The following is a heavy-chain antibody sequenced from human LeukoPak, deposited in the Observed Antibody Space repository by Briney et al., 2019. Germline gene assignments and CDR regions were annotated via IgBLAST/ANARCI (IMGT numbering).Heavy chain of an antibody. CDR1: GFTFSSYS. CDR3: ARVIAVGDSDAFDI. Sequence: GGSLRLSCAASGFTFSSYSMNWVRQAPGKGLEWVANIKQDGSEKNYVDSVKGRFTISRDNTKNSLYLQMNSLRADDTAVYFCARVIAVGDSDAFDIWGQGTKVTVSS. V-gene: IGHV3-7*01. J-gene: IGHJ3*02. D-gene: IGHD6-19*01. CDR2: IKQDGSEK.